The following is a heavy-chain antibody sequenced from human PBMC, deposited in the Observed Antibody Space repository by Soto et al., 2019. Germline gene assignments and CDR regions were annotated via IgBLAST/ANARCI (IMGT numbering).Heavy chain of an antibody. Sequence: VQLQESGPGLVKPSQTLSLSCTVSGDSITNGDYYWSWIRQPPGKGLEWIGYISFSRSAYYTPSLKSRVTISSETSKNQFSLKLSSVTAADTAVYYCARVRYSATWYITFDIWGRGTLVPVSS. CDR3: ARVRYSATWYITFDI. CDR2: ISFSRSA. CDR1: GDSITNGDYY. D-gene: IGHD6-13*01. J-gene: IGHJ3*02. V-gene: IGHV4-30-4*01.